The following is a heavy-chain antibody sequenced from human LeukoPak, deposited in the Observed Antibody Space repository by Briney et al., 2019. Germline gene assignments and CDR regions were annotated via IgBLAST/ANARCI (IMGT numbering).Heavy chain of an antibody. CDR1: GLTFDVYA. D-gene: IGHD6-19*01. Sequence: PVGSLRLSCAASGLTFDVYAVHWVRQAPGKGLEWVSGITWSNGEIAYADSVKGRFTISRDNAKMYLQMNSLRTEDTAVYYCAKSLRNGSGWASDYWGQGTLVTVSS. CDR2: ITWSNGEI. V-gene: IGHV3-9*01. CDR3: AKSLRNGSGWASDY. J-gene: IGHJ4*02.